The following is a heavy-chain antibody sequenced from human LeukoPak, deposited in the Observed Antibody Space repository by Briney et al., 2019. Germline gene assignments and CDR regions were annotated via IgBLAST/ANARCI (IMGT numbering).Heavy chain of an antibody. CDR3: ARRGTMIVVVGHYYFDY. D-gene: IGHD3-22*01. V-gene: IGHV3-7*01. Sequence: GGSLRLSCAASGFTFSSYWMSWVSQAPGKRLEWVANIKQDGSEKYYVDSVKGRFTISRDNAKNSLYLQMNSLRAEDTAVYYCARRGTMIVVVGHYYFDYWGQGTLVTVSS. CDR1: GFTFSSYW. J-gene: IGHJ4*02. CDR2: IKQDGSEK.